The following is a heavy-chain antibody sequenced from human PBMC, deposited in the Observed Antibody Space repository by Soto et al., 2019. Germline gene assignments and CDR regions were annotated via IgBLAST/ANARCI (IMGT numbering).Heavy chain of an antibody. V-gene: IGHV1-18*01. CDR1: GGTFSSYA. CDR3: ASFHYYDSSGYYSPLPDY. CDR2: ISAYNGNT. J-gene: IGHJ4*02. Sequence: QVQLVQSGAEVKKPGSSVKVSCKASGGTFSSYAISWVRQAPGQGLEWMGGISAYNGNTNYAQKLQGRVTMTTDTSTSTAYMELRSLRSDDTAVYYCASFHYYDSSGYYSPLPDYWGQGTLVTVSS. D-gene: IGHD3-22*01.